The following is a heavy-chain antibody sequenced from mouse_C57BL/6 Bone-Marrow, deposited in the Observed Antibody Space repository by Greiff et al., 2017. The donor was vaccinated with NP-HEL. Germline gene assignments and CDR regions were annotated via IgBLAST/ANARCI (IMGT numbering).Heavy chain of an antibody. CDR3: APYYYGSSYRYYYAMDY. CDR1: GYTFTSYG. J-gene: IGHJ4*01. D-gene: IGHD1-1*01. Sequence: VQLQQSGAELARPGASVKLSCKASGYTFTSYGISWVKQRTGQGLEWIGEIYPRSGNTYYNEKFKGKATLTADKSSSTAYMELRSLTSEDSAVYFCAPYYYGSSYRYYYAMDYWGQGTSVTVSS. V-gene: IGHV1-81*01. CDR2: IYPRSGNT.